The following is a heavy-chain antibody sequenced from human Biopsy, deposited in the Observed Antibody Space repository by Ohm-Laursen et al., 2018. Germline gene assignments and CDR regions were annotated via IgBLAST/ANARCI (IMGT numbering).Heavy chain of an antibody. CDR1: GFTFTHAW. Sequence: SLRLSCAAPGFTFTHAWMSWVRQGPGKGLEWLCRIKSKSDGEATDYAAAVQGRFAISRDDSTNTFYLQMNSLKSEDTGVFYCTVDLGRGFHWGQGTLVTVSS. V-gene: IGHV3-15*01. J-gene: IGHJ4*02. CDR2: IKSKSDGEAT. D-gene: IGHD5-12*01. CDR3: TVDLGRGFH.